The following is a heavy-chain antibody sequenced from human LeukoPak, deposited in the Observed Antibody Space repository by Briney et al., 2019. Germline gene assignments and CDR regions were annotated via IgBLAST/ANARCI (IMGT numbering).Heavy chain of an antibody. J-gene: IGHJ4*02. CDR3: AKDPSRYSGSYYNFFDY. D-gene: IGHD1-26*01. CDR1: GFTFSSYA. Sequence: GGSPRLSCAASGFTFSSYAMSWVRQAPGKGLEWVSAISGSGGSTYYADSVKGRFTISRDNSKNTLYLQMNSLRAEDTAVYYCAKDPSRYSGSYYNFFDYWGQGTLVTVSS. V-gene: IGHV3-23*01. CDR2: ISGSGGST.